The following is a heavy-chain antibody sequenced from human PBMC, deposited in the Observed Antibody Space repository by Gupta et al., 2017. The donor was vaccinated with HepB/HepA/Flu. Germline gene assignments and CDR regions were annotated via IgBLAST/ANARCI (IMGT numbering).Heavy chain of an antibody. CDR1: GYTFTGYY. D-gene: IGHD2-2*01. CDR2: INPNSGGT. J-gene: IGHJ5*02. V-gene: IGHV1-2*02. Sequence: QLQLVQSGAEVKKPGASVKVSCKASGYTFTGYYMHWVRQAPGQGLEWMGWINPNSGGTNYAQKFQGRVTMTRDTSISTAYMELSRLRSDDTAVYYCARVMPHIHCSSTSCYRWVGWFDPWGQGTLVTVSS. CDR3: ARVMPHIHCSSTSCYRWVGWFDP.